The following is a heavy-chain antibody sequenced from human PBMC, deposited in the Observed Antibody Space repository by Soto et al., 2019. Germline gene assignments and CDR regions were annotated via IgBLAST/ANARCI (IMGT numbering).Heavy chain of an antibody. CDR1: GGTFSSYA. CDR2: IIPIFGTA. Sequence: QVQLVQSGAEVKKPGSSVKVSCKASGGTFSSYAISWVRQAPGQGLEWMGGIIPIFGTANYAQKFQGRVTITADESTSTAYMELSSLRSEDTAVYYCARSIVVVVAATPGHFDCWGQGTLVTVSS. CDR3: ARSIVVVVAATPGHFDC. J-gene: IGHJ5*01. V-gene: IGHV1-69*01. D-gene: IGHD2-15*01.